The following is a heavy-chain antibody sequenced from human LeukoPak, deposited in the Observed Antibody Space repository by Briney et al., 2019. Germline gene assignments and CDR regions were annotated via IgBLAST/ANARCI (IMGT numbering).Heavy chain of an antibody. D-gene: IGHD3-3*01. Sequence: ASVKVSCKASGGTFSSYAISWVRQAPGQGLEWMGWISAYNGNTNYAQKLQGRVTMTTDTSTSTAYMELRSLRSDDTAVYYYARVSGRSYDFWSGYYTNYYYYGMDVWGQGTTVTVSS. CDR2: ISAYNGNT. J-gene: IGHJ6*02. CDR3: ARVSGRSYDFWSGYYTNYYYYGMDV. CDR1: GGTFSSYA. V-gene: IGHV1-18*01.